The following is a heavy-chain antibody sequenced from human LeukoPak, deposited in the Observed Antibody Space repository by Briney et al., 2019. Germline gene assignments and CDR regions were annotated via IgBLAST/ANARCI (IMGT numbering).Heavy chain of an antibody. D-gene: IGHD3-22*01. V-gene: IGHV3-30*02. Sequence: GGSLRLSCAASGFTFSSYGMHWVRQAPGKGLEWVAFIRYDGSNKYYADSVKGRFTISRDNSKNSLYLQMNSLKTEDTAVYYCARVAPGAYYYDSSDYYSGYYFDYWGQGTLATVSS. J-gene: IGHJ4*02. CDR2: IRYDGSNK. CDR1: GFTFSSYG. CDR3: ARVAPGAYYYDSSDYYSGYYFDY.